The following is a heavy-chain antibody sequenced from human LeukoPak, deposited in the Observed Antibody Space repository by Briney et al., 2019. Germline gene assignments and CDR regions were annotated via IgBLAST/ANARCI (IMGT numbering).Heavy chain of an antibody. V-gene: IGHV3-23*01. CDR1: GFTFSSYA. J-gene: IGHJ4*02. CDR2: ISGSGTDT. CDR3: AKGGGSSCYSPSDY. Sequence: GGSLRLSCGGSGFTFSSYAMSWVRQAPGKGLEWVSAISGSGTDTFYANSVKGRFTISRDNPKNTLYMQMNSLRAEDTAVYYCAKGGGSSCYSPSDYWGQGTLVTVSS. D-gene: IGHD2-15*01.